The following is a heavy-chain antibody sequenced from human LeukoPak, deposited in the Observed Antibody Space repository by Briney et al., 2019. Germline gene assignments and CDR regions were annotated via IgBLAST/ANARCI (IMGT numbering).Heavy chain of an antibody. CDR3: ATPDSSGYYYLY. CDR2: INHSGST. D-gene: IGHD3-22*01. CDR1: GGSFSGYY. V-gene: IGHV4-34*01. J-gene: IGHJ4*02. Sequence: SETLSLTCAVYGGSFSGYYWSWIRQPPGKGLEWIGEINHSGSTNYNPSLKSRVTISVDTSKNQFSLKLSSVTAADTAVYYCATPDSSGYYYLYWGQGTLVTVSS.